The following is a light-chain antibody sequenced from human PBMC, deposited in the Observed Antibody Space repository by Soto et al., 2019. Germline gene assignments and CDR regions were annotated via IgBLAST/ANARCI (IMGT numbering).Light chain of an antibody. J-gene: IGKJ2*01. CDR3: QQANSFPLT. Sequence: TQSPATLSLSPGERATLSCGASQSVSSTYLAWYQQKPGKAPNLLIYAASSLQSGVPSRFSGSGSGTDFTLTISSLQPEDFATYYCQQANSFPLTFGQGTKLEIK. CDR1: QSVSSTY. V-gene: IGKV1-12*01. CDR2: AAS.